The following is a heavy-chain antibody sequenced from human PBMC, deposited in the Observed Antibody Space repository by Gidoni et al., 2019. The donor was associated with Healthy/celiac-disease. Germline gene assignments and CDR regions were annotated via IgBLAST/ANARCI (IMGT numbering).Heavy chain of an antibody. J-gene: IGHJ4*02. CDR3: ARNYYDSSGYYGFDY. CDR2: IYSGGST. CDR1: GFTGSSNY. D-gene: IGHD3-22*01. V-gene: IGHV3-66*01. Sequence: EVQLVESGGGLVQPGGSLRLSCAASGFTGSSNYMSWVRQAPGKGLEWVSVIYSGGSTYYADSVKGRFTISRDNSKNTLYLQMNSLRAEDTAVYYCARNYYDSSGYYGFDYWGQGTLVTVSS.